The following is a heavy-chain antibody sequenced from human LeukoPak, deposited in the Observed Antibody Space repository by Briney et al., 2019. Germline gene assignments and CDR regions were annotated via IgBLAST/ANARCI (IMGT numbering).Heavy chain of an antibody. J-gene: IGHJ4*02. D-gene: IGHD7-27*01. CDR1: GYTFTTYH. CDR3: ARAPNGGLPGAY. V-gene: IGHV1-46*01. CDR2: INPSGGST. Sequence: ASVKVSCKASGYTFTTYHIHWVRQAPGQGLEWMGIINPSGGSTSYAQKVQGRVTMTRDTSTSTVYMELSSLRSEDTAVYYCARAPNGGLPGAYWGQGTLVTVSS.